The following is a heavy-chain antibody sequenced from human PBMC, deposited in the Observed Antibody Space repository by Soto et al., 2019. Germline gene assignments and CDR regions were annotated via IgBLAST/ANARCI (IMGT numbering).Heavy chain of an antibody. CDR2: IIPIFGTA. Sequence: SVKVSCKASGGTFSSYAISWVRQAPGQGLEWMGGIIPIFGTANYAQKFQGRVTITADESTSTAYMELSSLRSEDTAVYYCAHEGGAAAGTSYYYYYYGMDVWGQGTTVTVSS. J-gene: IGHJ6*02. CDR3: AHEGGAAAGTSYYYYYYGMDV. D-gene: IGHD6-13*01. V-gene: IGHV1-69*13. CDR1: GGTFSSYA.